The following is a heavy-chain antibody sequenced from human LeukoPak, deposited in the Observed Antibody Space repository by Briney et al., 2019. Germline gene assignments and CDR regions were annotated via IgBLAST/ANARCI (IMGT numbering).Heavy chain of an antibody. V-gene: IGHV4-4*07. CDR1: GGSISSYY. CDR3: ARDSLSSSWYTDYYYYMDV. D-gene: IGHD6-13*01. CDR2: IYTSGST. J-gene: IGHJ6*03. Sequence: SETLSLTCTVPGGSISSYYWSWIRQPAGKGLEWTGRIYTSGSTNYNPSLKSRVTMSVDTSKNQFSLKLSSVTAADTAVYYCARDSLSSSWYTDYYYYMDVWGKGTTVTISS.